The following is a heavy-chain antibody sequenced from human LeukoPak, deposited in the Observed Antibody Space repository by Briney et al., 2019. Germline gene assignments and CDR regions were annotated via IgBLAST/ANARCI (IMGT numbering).Heavy chain of an antibody. CDR1: TFSSYW. V-gene: IGHV4-39*07. CDR2: IYYSGST. CDR3: ARDLSWELFDY. D-gene: IGHD3-10*01. Sequence: TFSSYWMSWVRQAPGKGLEWIGSIYYSGSTYYNPSLKSRVTISVDTSKNQFSLKLSSVTAADTAVYYCARDLSWELFDYWGQGTLVTVSS. J-gene: IGHJ4*02.